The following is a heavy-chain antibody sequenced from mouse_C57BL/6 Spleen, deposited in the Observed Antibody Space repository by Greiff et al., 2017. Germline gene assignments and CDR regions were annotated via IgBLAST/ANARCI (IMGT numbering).Heavy chain of an antibody. CDR3: ARTTVVATSYYYAMDY. CDR1: GYSFTDYN. J-gene: IGHJ4*01. Sequence: EVQLVESGPELVKPGASVKISCKASGYSFTDYNMNWVKQSNGKSLEWIGVINPNYGTTSYNQKFKGKATLTVDQSSSTAYMQLNSLTSEDSAVYYCARTTVVATSYYYAMDYWGQGTSVTVSS. D-gene: IGHD1-1*01. CDR2: INPNYGTT. V-gene: IGHV1-39*01.